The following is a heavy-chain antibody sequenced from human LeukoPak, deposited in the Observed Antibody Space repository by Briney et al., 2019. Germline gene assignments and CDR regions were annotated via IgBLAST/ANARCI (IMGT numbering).Heavy chain of an antibody. CDR3: ARPPYYYDSSGYNDAFDI. V-gene: IGHV5-51*01. D-gene: IGHD3-22*01. J-gene: IGHJ3*02. Sequence: GASLQISCKGSGYIFTSYWIGWGRPLPGKGVEGMGIIYPGDSDTRYSPSFQGQVTISADKSISTAYLQWSSLKASDTAMYYCARPPYYYDSSGYNDAFDIWGQGTMVTVSS. CDR1: GYIFTSYW. CDR2: IYPGDSDT.